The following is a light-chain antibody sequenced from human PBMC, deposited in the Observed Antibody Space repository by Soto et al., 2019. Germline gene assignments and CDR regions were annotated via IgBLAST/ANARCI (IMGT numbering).Light chain of an antibody. CDR2: DAS. J-gene: IGKJ3*01. V-gene: IGKV3-11*01. CDR3: QQRSNWPPIFT. CDR1: QSVSSY. Sequence: EIVLTQSPATLPLSPGERATLSCRASQSVSSYLAWYQQKPGQAPRLLIYDASNRATGIPARFSGSGSGTDFTLTISSLEPADCAVYYGQQRSNWPPIFTFGPGTKVYIK.